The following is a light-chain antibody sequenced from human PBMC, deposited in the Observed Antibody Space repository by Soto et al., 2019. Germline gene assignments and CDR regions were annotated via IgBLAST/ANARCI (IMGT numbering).Light chain of an antibody. CDR2: EVS. CDR1: SSDVGGYNY. Sequence: QSALTQPASVSGSPGQSITISCTGTSSDVGGYNYVSWYQQHPGKAPKLMIHEVSNRPSGVSNRFSGSKSGNTASLTISGLQPEDEADYYCSSFTTSSTVVFGGGTKLTVL. CDR3: SSFTTSSTVV. V-gene: IGLV2-14*01. J-gene: IGLJ2*01.